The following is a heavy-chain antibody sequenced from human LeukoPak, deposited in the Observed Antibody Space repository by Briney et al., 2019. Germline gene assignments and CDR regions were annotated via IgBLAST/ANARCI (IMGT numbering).Heavy chain of an antibody. CDR3: EGSRRNWFEP. CDR1: GFTFSSFW. V-gene: IGHV3-74*01. CDR2: INSDGGST. J-gene: IGHJ5*02. Sequence: AGGSLRLSCAASGFTFSSFWMHWVRQAPGKGLVWVSRINSDGGSTIYADSVKGRFTISRDNSKNTLYLQMNSLRAEDTAVYYCEGSRRNWFEPWGQGTLVTVSS.